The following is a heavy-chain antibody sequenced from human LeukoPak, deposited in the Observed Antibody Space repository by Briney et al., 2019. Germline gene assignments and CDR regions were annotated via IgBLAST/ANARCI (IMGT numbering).Heavy chain of an antibody. Sequence: QTGGSLRLSCTFSGFTFRSYWMNWVRQAPGKGLEWVANINPGGNEIKSVDSVKGRSIISRDNAKNSLDLQMSSLRAEDTAVYYCMCWGTDNHWGQGILVTVSS. CDR1: GFTFRSYW. J-gene: IGHJ4*02. V-gene: IGHV3-7*01. CDR3: MCWGTDNH. D-gene: IGHD7-27*01. CDR2: INPGGNEI.